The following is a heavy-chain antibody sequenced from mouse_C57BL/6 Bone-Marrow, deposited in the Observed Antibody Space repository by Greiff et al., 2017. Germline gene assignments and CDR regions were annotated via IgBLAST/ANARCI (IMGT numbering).Heavy chain of an antibody. CDR1: GYTFTSYG. J-gene: IGHJ2*01. Sequence: QVQLKQSGAELARPGASVKLSCKASGYTFTSYGISWVKQRTGQGLEWIGEIYPRSGNPYYNEKFKGKATLTADKSSSTAYRELRSLTSEDSAVYCWARSIGYDYDERGHYFDYWGQGTTLTVSS. CDR3: ARSIGYDYDERGHYFDY. CDR2: IYPRSGNP. V-gene: IGHV1-81*01. D-gene: IGHD2-4*01.